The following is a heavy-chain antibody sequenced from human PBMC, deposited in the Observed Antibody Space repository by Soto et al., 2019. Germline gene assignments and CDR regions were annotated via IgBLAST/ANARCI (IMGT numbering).Heavy chain of an antibody. CDR1: GLSFSGYY. J-gene: IGHJ5*02. CDR3: ARGLEDIVVVPAALRRMGGWFDP. CDR2: INHSGST. Sequence: SETLSLTCAVYGLSFSGYYWSWIRQPPGKGLEWIGEINHSGSTNYNPSLKSRVTISVDTSKNQFSLKLSSVTAADTAVYYCARGLEDIVVVPAALRRMGGWFDPWGQGTLVTVSS. V-gene: IGHV4-34*01. D-gene: IGHD2-2*01.